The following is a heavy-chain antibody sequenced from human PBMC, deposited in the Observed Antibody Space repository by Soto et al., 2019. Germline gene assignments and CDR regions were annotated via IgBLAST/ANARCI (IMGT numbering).Heavy chain of an antibody. CDR1: GGTFSSYT. V-gene: IGHV1-69*02. Sequence: QVQLVQSGAEVKKPGSSVKVSCKASGGTFSSYTISWVRQAPGQGLEWMGRIIPILGIANYAQKFQGRVTITADKSTRTAYMELSSLRSEDTAGYYCARGGYDILTGYYDYWGQGTLVTVSS. J-gene: IGHJ4*02. D-gene: IGHD3-9*01. CDR2: IIPILGIA. CDR3: ARGGYDILTGYYDY.